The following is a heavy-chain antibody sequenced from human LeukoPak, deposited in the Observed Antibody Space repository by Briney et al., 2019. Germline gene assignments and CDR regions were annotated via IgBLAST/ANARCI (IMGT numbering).Heavy chain of an antibody. V-gene: IGHV3-11*01. CDR2: ISSSGSNI. CDR3: ARGDDTGQNFDI. Sequence: GGSLRLSCAASGFTFSDYYMRWVRQAPGKGLEGGSYISSSGSNIYYADSVKGRFTISSDNAKNSLYLQMNSLRAEDTAVYYCARGDDTGQNFDIWGQGTMVTVSS. J-gene: IGHJ3*02. CDR1: GFTFSDYY. D-gene: IGHD3-22*01.